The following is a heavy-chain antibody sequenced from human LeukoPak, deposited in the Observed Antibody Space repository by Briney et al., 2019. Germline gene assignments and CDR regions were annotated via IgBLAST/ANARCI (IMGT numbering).Heavy chain of an antibody. Sequence: GGSLRLSCATSGSTFNNYWMNWVRQAPGKGLEWVSRISNDGTTTIYADSVKGRFTISRDNAENTLYLQMNRLRVEDTAVYYCTRRGYATRLFDPWGQETPVTV. CDR3: TRRGYATRLFDP. J-gene: IGHJ5*02. V-gene: IGHV3-74*01. CDR2: ISNDGTTT. CDR1: GSTFNNYW. D-gene: IGHD2-15*01.